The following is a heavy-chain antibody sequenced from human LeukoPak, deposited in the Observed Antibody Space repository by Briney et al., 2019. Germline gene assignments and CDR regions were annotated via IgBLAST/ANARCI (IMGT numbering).Heavy chain of an antibody. Sequence: GGSLRLSCAASGFTFSSYAMSWVRQAPGKGLEWVSAISGSGGSTYYADSVKGRFTISRDNSKNTLYLQMNSLRAEDTAVYYCATDATTYYDFWSGTGPAFDYWGRGTLVTVSS. D-gene: IGHD3-3*01. CDR2: ISGSGGST. V-gene: IGHV3-23*01. CDR3: ATDATTYYDFWSGTGPAFDY. J-gene: IGHJ4*02. CDR1: GFTFSSYA.